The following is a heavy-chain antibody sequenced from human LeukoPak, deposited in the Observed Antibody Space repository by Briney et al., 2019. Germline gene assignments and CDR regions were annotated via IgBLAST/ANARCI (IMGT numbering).Heavy chain of an antibody. CDR1: GFTFSSYS. D-gene: IGHD3-10*01. CDR2: ISSSSSTI. Sequence: PGGSLRLSCAASGFTFSSYSVNWVRQAPGKGLEWVSYISSSSSTIYYADSVKGRFTISRDNAKNSLYLQMNSLRAEDTAVYYCAVLLLWFGEVPDYWGQGTLVTVSS. J-gene: IGHJ4*02. V-gene: IGHV3-48*01. CDR3: AVLLLWFGEVPDY.